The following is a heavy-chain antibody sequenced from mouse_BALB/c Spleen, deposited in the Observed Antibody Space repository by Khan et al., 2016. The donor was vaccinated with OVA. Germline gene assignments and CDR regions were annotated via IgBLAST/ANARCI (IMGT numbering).Heavy chain of an antibody. CDR1: GFTFSDYG. Sequence: EVELVESGGGLVQPGGSRKLSCAASGFTFSDYGMAWVRQAPGKGPEWVAFISDLAYTIYYADTVTGRFTISRETAKKILYLEMSSLRSEDTAMYYCVRGGGTAPFAYWGLGTLVTVSA. J-gene: IGHJ3*01. CDR3: VRGGGTAPFAY. CDR2: ISDLAYTI. D-gene: IGHD1-2*01. V-gene: IGHV5-15*02.